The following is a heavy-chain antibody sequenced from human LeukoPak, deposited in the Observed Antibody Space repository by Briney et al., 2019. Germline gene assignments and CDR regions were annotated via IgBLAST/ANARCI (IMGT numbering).Heavy chain of an antibody. CDR3: ARDRYNWNGCFDY. CDR1: GFTLSDYY. D-gene: IGHD1-20*01. J-gene: IGHJ4*02. V-gene: IGHV3-66*02. CDR2: IYSGGST. Sequence: SGGSLRLSCAASGFTLSDYYMSWIRQAPGKGLEWVSVIYSGGSTYYADSVKGRFTISRDNSKNTLYLQMNSLRAEDTAVYYCARDRYNWNGCFDYWGQGTLVTVSS.